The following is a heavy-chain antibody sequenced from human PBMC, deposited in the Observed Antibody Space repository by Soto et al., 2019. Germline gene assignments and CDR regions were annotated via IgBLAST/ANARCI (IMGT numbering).Heavy chain of an antibody. Sequence: ASVKISCKASGYPFTGPYIYWVRQAPGQGLEWMGWINPSSGGTEFAEKFQGRVTVTRETSIRTVFLELNSLTSDDTGVYFCARDFRTYSHGVEVWGKGTEVTVS. CDR2: INPSSGGT. V-gene: IGHV1-2*02. CDR3: ARDFRTYSHGVEV. CDR1: GYPFTGPY. D-gene: IGHD4-4*01. J-gene: IGHJ6*04.